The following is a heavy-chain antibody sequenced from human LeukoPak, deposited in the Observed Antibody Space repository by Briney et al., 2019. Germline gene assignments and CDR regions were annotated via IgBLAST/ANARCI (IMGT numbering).Heavy chain of an antibody. CDR1: GDSTSSIY. Sequence: SHTLSLTCILSGDSTSSIYWAWIRQSAGKGLEWIGRFYNSGNIKYNPSLKSRVTMSVDTSQKQFSLKLSSVTAADTAVYYCARDNPVDYYNNYGMDVWGQGITVTVSS. V-gene: IGHV4-4*07. CDR2: FYNSGNI. CDR3: ARDNPVDYYNNYGMDV. J-gene: IGHJ6*02.